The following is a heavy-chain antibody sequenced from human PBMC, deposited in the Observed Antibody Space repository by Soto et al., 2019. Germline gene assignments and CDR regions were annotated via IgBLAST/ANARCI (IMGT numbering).Heavy chain of an antibody. D-gene: IGHD3-9*01. V-gene: IGHV4-31*03. J-gene: IGHJ4*02. CDR1: GGSISSGGYY. Sequence: SETLSLTCTVSGGSISSGGYYWSWIRQHPGKGLEWIGYIYYSGSTYYNPSLKSRVTISVDTSKNQFSLKLSSVTAADTAVYYCARGTGYYSPHFDYWGQGTLVTVSS. CDR3: ARGTGYYSPHFDY. CDR2: IYYSGST.